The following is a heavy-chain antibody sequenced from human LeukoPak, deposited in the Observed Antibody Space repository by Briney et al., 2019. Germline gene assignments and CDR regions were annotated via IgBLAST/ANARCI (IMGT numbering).Heavy chain of an antibody. CDR3: ARVAYGSGFPYYFDY. CDR1: GFTFSSYE. Sequence: GGSLRLSCAASGFTFSSYEMNWVRQAPGKGLEWVSVIYSGGSTYYADSVKGRFTISRHNSKNTLYLQMNSLRAEDTAVYYCARVAYGSGFPYYFDYWGQGTLVTVSS. V-gene: IGHV3-53*04. J-gene: IGHJ4*02. D-gene: IGHD3-10*01. CDR2: IYSGGST.